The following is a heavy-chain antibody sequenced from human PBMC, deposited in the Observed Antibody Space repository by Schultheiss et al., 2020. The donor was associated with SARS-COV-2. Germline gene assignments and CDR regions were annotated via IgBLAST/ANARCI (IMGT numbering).Heavy chain of an antibody. V-gene: IGHV4-59*12. J-gene: IGHJ6*02. Sequence: SETLSLTCTVSGGSISSYYWSWIRQPAGKGLEWIGEIYHSGSTNYNPSLKSRVTISVDKSKNQFSLKLSSVTAADTAVYYCARVSGRREPGYYYYYGMDVWGQGTTVTVSS. CDR2: IYHSGST. CDR1: GGSISSYY. CDR3: ARVSGRREPGYYYYYGMDV. D-gene: IGHD1-14*01.